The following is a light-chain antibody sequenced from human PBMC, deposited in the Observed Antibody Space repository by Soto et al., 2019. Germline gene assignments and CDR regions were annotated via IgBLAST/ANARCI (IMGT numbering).Light chain of an antibody. V-gene: IGLV2-14*01. CDR2: DVS. J-gene: IGLJ1*01. CDR3: SSYTTSNARQIV. CDR1: SSDVGGYNY. Sequence: QSVLTQPASVSGSPGQSITISCTGTSSDVGGYNYVSWYQQHPGKATKFMIYDVSNRPSGVSNRFSGSKSGNTASLTISGLQAEDEADYYCSSYTTSNARQIVFGTGPKVTVL.